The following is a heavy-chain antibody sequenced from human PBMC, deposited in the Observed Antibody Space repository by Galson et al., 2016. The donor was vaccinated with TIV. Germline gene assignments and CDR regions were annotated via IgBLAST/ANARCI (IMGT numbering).Heavy chain of an antibody. V-gene: IGHV3-21*06. Sequence: SLRLSCAASGFTFGPFKMGWVRQVPGKGLVWVSSIGSRSSDKFYGDSVKGRFTISRDNTKNSLFLQMNSLSADDTAVYYCARGALDTDRAYYYSYGLDVWGQGTTVTVSS. D-gene: IGHD5-18*01. CDR1: GFTFGPFK. J-gene: IGHJ6*02. CDR2: IGSRSSDK. CDR3: ARGALDTDRAYYYSYGLDV.